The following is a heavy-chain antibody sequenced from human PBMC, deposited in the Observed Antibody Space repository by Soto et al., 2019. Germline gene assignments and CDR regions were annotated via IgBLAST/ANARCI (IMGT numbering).Heavy chain of an antibody. CDR2: IIPIFGTA. Sequence: QVQLVQSGAEVKKPGSSVKVSCKASGGTFSSYAISWVRQAPGQGLEWLGGIIPIFGTANYAQKFQGRVTITADESTSTAYMELSSLRSEDTAVYYCARPDEYSGSYYGRKYYYYGMDVWGQGTTVTVSS. D-gene: IGHD1-26*01. CDR1: GGTFSSYA. CDR3: ARPDEYSGSYYGRKYYYYGMDV. J-gene: IGHJ6*02. V-gene: IGHV1-69*01.